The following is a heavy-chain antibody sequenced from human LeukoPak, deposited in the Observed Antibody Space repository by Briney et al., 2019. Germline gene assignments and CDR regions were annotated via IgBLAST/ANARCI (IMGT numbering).Heavy chain of an antibody. D-gene: IGHD1-14*01. CDR2: ISAYNGNT. CDR3: AKPSTGRVHDAFDI. V-gene: IGHV1-18*01. Sequence: ASVKVSCKASGYTFTSYGISWVRQAPGQGLEWMGWISAYNGNTNYAQKLQGRVTTTTDTSTSTAYMELRSLRSDDTAVYYCAKPSTGRVHDAFDIWGQGTMVTVSS. CDR1: GYTFTSYG. J-gene: IGHJ3*02.